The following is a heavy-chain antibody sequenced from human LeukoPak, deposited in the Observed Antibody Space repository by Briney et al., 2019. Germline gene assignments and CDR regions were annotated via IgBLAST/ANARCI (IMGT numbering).Heavy chain of an antibody. CDR3: ARLRLKYYDFWSGYSRGAFDI. D-gene: IGHD3-3*01. CDR2: INHSGST. V-gene: IGHV4-34*01. Sequence: SETLSLTCAVYGGSFSGYYWSWIRQPPGKGLEWIGEINHSGSTNYNPSLKSRVTISVDTSKNQFSLKLSSVTAADTAVYYCARLRLKYYDFWSGYSRGAFDIWGQGTMVTVSS. CDR1: GGSFSGYY. J-gene: IGHJ3*02.